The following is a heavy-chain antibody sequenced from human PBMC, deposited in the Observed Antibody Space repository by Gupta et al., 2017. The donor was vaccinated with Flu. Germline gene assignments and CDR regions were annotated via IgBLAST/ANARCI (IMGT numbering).Heavy chain of an antibody. Sequence: EVQLLESGGGLVQPGGSLRLYCAASGFTFDRYALSWVRQAPGKGLEWVSAFSANDGSTYYAVAVKGRFTISRDNSNNTLYLQMNRLRAEDTAVYYCAKPTDDYGDYRSFDSWGLGTLVTVSS. V-gene: IGHV3-23*01. D-gene: IGHD4-17*01. J-gene: IGHJ4*02. CDR1: GFTFDRYA. CDR2: FSANDGST. CDR3: AKPTDDYGDYRSFDS.